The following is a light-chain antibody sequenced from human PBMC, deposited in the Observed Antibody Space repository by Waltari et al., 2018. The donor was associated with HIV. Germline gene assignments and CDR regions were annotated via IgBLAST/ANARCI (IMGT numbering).Light chain of an antibody. CDR3: AAWDDSLNGHVI. Sequence: QSLLTPPPSASGTPGQRVTIPCSGSSSNIGINTVNWYQPLPGTAPKLLIYNNDQRPSGVPDRFSGSKSGTSASLAISGLQSEDEADYYCAAWDDSLNGHVIFGGGTKLTVL. CDR2: NND. V-gene: IGLV1-44*01. CDR1: SSNIGINT. J-gene: IGLJ2*01.